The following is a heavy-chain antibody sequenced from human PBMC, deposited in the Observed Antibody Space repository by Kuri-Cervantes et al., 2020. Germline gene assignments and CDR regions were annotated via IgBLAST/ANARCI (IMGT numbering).Heavy chain of an antibody. CDR2: INHSGST. V-gene: IGHV4-34*01. D-gene: IGHD2-2*01. Sequence: GSLRLSCAASGFTFSNAWMSWVRQAPGKGLEWVGEINHSGSTNYNPSLKSRVTISVDTSKNQFSLNLTSVTAADTAVYYCARGVFDCSSTSCYGGGGYYMDVWGKGTTVTVSS. CDR1: GFTFSNAW. J-gene: IGHJ6*03. CDR3: ARGVFDCSSTSCYGGGGYYMDV.